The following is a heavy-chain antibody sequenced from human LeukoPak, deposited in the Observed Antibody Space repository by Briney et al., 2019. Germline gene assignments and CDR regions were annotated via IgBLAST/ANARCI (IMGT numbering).Heavy chain of an antibody. Sequence: GGSLRLSCAASGFTFSNYAMSWVRQAPGKGLEWVSASSGSGAGTYYADSVKGRFTISRDNSKNTLYLQMNSLRAEDTAVYYCAKKGLREFDYWGQGTLVTVSS. CDR3: AKKGLREFDY. CDR2: SSGSGAGT. CDR1: GFTFSNYA. V-gene: IGHV3-23*01. J-gene: IGHJ4*02.